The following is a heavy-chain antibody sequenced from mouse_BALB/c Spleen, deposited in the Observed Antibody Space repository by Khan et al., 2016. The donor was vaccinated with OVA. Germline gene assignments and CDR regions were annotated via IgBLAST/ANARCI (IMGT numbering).Heavy chain of an antibody. CDR2: INTYTGEP. V-gene: IGHV9-3-1*01. CDR1: GYIFTSYG. D-gene: IGHD6-1*01. CDR3: AGPRSISYVMGY. Sequence: QIQLVQSGPELKKPGETVKISCKASGYIFTSYGMNWVKQAPGKGLKWMGWINTYTGEPIYDDDFTGRFTFSLDTSSSTAYLQLHNLKTEDTASYVCAGPRSISYVMGYWGQGTSVTVSS. J-gene: IGHJ4*01.